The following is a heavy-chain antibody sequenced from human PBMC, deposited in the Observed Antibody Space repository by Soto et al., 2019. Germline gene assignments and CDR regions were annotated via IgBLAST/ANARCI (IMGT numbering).Heavy chain of an antibody. CDR3: ASSSSGTTHEKRDY. D-gene: IGHD1-1*01. Sequence: QVQLVQSGAEVKKPGSSVKVSCKASGGTFSSYAISWVRQAPGQGLEWMGGIIPIFGTANYAQKFQGRVTITAGKSTSTAYMELSSLRSEDTAVYYCASSSSGTTHEKRDYWGQGTLVTVSS. CDR1: GGTFSSYA. V-gene: IGHV1-69*06. J-gene: IGHJ4*02. CDR2: IIPIFGTA.